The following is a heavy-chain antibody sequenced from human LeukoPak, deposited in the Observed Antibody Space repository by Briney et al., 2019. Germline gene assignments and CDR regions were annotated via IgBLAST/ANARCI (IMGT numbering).Heavy chain of an antibody. J-gene: IGHJ6*03. V-gene: IGHV3-30*02. Sequence: GGSLRLSCAASGFTFSSYGMHWVRQAPGKGLEWVAFIRYDGSNKYYADSVKGRFTISRDNSENTLYLQMNSLRAEDTAVYYCQGYYCYYMDVWGKGTTVTVSS. CDR3: QGYYCYYMDV. CDR2: IRYDGSNK. CDR1: GFTFSSYG.